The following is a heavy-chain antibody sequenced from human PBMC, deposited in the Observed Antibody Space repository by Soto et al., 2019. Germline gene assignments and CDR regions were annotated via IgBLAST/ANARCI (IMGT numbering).Heavy chain of an antibody. CDR1: GGSISSGVYY. J-gene: IGHJ4*02. V-gene: IGHV4-31*03. CDR3: ARDYYDSSGYYSFDY. Sequence: SETLSLTCTVSGGSISSGVYYWIWIRQHPGKGLDWIGYIYYSGITYYNPSLKSRVTISVDTSKNQFSLKLSSVTAADTAVYYCARDYYDSSGYYSFDYWGQGTLVTVSS. CDR2: IYYSGIT. D-gene: IGHD3-22*01.